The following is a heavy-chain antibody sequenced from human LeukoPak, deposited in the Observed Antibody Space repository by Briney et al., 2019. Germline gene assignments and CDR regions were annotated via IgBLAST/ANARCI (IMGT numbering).Heavy chain of an antibody. Sequence: SETLSLTCTVSGDSINNYYWSWIRQPPGKELEWIAYIYSSGSTYYNPSLKSRVTISVDTSKNQFSLKLSSVTAADTAVYYCARDTDTAMVTAVSNWGQGTLVTVSS. J-gene: IGHJ4*02. CDR2: IYSSGST. CDR3: ARDTDTAMVTAVSN. CDR1: GDSINNYY. D-gene: IGHD5-18*01. V-gene: IGHV4-4*08.